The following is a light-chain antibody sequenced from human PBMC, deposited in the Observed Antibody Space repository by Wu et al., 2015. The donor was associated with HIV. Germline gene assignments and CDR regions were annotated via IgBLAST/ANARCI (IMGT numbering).Light chain of an antibody. CDR2: MSP. J-gene: IGKJ4*01. V-gene: IGKV3-11*01. CDR3: QHRQNWPLT. Sequence: PTTLVLLVSQGKRATLSCRASQSVGTSLAWYHKNLASLPGSSSIMSPKGPLASTRFSGFGSGTDFTLTITSLESEDFALYYCQHRQNWPLTFGGGTKVEIK. CDR1: QSVGTS.